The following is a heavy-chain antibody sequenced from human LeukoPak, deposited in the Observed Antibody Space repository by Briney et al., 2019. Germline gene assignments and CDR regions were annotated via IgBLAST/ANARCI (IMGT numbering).Heavy chain of an antibody. D-gene: IGHD6-6*01. V-gene: IGHV5-51*01. CDR3: ARRSGSSSSWEPLDY. CDR1: GHTFTNYW. J-gene: IGHJ4*02. Sequence: GESLKISCKVSGHTFTNYWIAWVRQLPGKGPEWMGIIYPGDSDTRYSPSFQGQVTISADKSISTAYLHWSSLKASDTAMYYCARRSGSSSSWEPLDYWGQGTLVTVSS. CDR2: IYPGDSDT.